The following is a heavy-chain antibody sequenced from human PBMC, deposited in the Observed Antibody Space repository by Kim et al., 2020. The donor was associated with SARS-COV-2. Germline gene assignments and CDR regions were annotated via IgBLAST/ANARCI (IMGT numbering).Heavy chain of an antibody. J-gene: IGHJ4*02. CDR3: ARGRSGYGDFDQ. D-gene: IGHD3-3*01. CDR2: IYGDGST. CDR1: GFAVSSNY. Sequence: GGSLRLSCAVSGFAVSSNYLTWVRQAPGKGLEWVSVIYGDGSTFYADSVKGRFTMSRDNAKNTVYFQMASLRVDDTAVYYCARGRSGYGDFDQWGQGTLVTVSS. V-gene: IGHV3-53*01.